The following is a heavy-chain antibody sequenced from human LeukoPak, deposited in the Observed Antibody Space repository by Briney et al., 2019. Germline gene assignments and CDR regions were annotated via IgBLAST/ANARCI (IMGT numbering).Heavy chain of an antibody. CDR2: IIPILGIA. V-gene: IGHV1-69*04. J-gene: IGHJ4*02. CDR1: GGTFSSYA. Sequence: SVEVSCKASGGTFSSYAISWVRQAPGQGLEWMGRIIPILGIANYAQKFQGRVTITADKSTSTAYMELSSLRSEDTAVYHCARGGYSYGYYYWGQGTLVTVSS. CDR3: ARGGYSYGYYY. D-gene: IGHD5-18*01.